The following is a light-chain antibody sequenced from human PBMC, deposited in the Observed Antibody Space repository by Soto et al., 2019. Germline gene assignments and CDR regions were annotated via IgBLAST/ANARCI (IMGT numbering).Light chain of an antibody. CDR3: QQYNNWPPWT. Sequence: EIVMTQSPATLSVSPGERATLSCRASQSVSSNLAWSQQKPGQAPRLLIYGASTRATGITARFSGSGSGTEFTLTISSLQSEACAVYYCQQYNNWPPWTFGQGTKVEIK. V-gene: IGKV3-15*01. CDR2: GAS. CDR1: QSVSSN. J-gene: IGKJ1*01.